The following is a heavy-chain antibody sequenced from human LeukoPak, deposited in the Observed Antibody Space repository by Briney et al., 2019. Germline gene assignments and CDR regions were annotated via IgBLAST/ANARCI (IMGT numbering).Heavy chain of an antibody. CDR1: GGSFSGYY. CDR2: INHSGST. J-gene: IGHJ5*02. V-gene: IGHV4-34*01. CDR3: ARGTGSYHWFDP. D-gene: IGHD1-26*01. Sequence: PSETLSLTCAVYGGSFSGYYWSWIRQPPGKGLEWIGEINHSGSTNYNPSLKSRVTMSVDTSKNQFSLRLSSVAAADTAVYYCARGTGSYHWFDPWGQGTLVTVSS.